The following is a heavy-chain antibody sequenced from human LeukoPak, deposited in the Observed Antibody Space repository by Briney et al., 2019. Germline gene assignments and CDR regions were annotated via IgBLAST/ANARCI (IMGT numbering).Heavy chain of an antibody. V-gene: IGHV3-48*04. Sequence: GGSLRLSCAASGFSFSSYSMNWVRQAPGKGLEWVSYISGSSSTIYYAHSVKGRFTISRDNAKNSLYLQMNSLRAEDTAVYYCARQGDDYWGHGTLVTVSS. J-gene: IGHJ4*01. CDR2: ISGSSSTI. CDR1: GFSFSSYS. D-gene: IGHD3-16*01. CDR3: ARQGDDY.